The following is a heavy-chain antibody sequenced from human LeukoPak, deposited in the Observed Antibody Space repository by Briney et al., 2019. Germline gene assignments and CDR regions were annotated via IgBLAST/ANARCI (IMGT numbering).Heavy chain of an antibody. D-gene: IGHD2-2*01. CDR1: GFTFSSYA. V-gene: IGHV3-23*01. J-gene: IGHJ4*02. CDR3: AKFHCSSTSCYLKSNYYFDY. Sequence: PGGSLGLSCAASGFTFSSYAMSWVRQAPGKGLEWVSAISGSGGSTYYADSVKGRFTISRDNSNNTLYLQMNSLRAEDTAVYYCAKFHCSSTSCYLKSNYYFDYWGQGTLVTVSS. CDR2: ISGSGGST.